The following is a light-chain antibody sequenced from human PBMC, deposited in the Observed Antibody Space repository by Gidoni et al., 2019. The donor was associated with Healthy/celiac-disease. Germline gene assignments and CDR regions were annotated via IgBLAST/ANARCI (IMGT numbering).Light chain of an antibody. J-gene: IGKJ1*01. CDR1: QSVSSSY. V-gene: IGKV3-20*01. CDR2: GAS. Sequence: EIVLTQSPGTLSLSPGERATLYCRASQSVSSSYLAWYQQKPGQAPRLLIYGASSRATGIPDRFSGSGSGTDFTLTISRLEPEDFAVYYCQQYGSSPQTFGQGTKVEI. CDR3: QQYGSSPQT.